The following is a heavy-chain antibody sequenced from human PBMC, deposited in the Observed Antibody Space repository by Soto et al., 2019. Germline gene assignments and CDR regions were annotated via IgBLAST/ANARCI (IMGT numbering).Heavy chain of an antibody. J-gene: IGHJ2*01. V-gene: IGHV4-59*01. CDR3: ARVGRDNVDCFFPRSYWYFDL. Sequence: QVQLQESGPGLVKPSETLSLTCTVSGGSISSYYWSWIRQPPGKGLEWIGYIYYSGSTNYNPSLKSRVTISVDTSKIQFSLKRSSVTAADTAVYYCARVGRDNVDCFFPRSYWYFDLWGRGTLLTVSS. D-gene: IGHD2-21*01. CDR1: GGSISSYY. CDR2: IYYSGST.